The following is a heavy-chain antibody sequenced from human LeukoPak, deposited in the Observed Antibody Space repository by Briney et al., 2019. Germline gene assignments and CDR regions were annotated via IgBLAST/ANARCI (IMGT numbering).Heavy chain of an antibody. CDR2: LNPNSGAT. J-gene: IGHJ4*02. D-gene: IGHD6-13*01. CDR3: ARGAGSSWFDY. Sequence: GASVKVSCKPSGYTFTVNYLHWVRQAPGQELEWMGWLNPNSGATNYAQKFQGRVTLTRDTSIRTAYMELTSLTSDDTAIYYCARGAGSSWFDYWGQGALVTVSS. CDR1: GYTFTVNY. V-gene: IGHV1-2*02.